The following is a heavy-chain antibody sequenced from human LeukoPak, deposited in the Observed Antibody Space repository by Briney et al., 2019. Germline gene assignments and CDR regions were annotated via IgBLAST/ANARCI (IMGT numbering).Heavy chain of an antibody. V-gene: IGHV1-24*01. Sequence: ASVKVSCKVSGYTLTELSMHWVRQAPGKGLERMGGFDPEDGEIIYAQKFQGRVTMTEDTSTDTAYMELSSLRSEDTAVYYCATLDDYDSSGYPPGWGQGTLVTVSS. J-gene: IGHJ4*02. CDR3: ATLDDYDSSGYPPG. CDR1: GYTLTELS. D-gene: IGHD3-22*01. CDR2: FDPEDGEI.